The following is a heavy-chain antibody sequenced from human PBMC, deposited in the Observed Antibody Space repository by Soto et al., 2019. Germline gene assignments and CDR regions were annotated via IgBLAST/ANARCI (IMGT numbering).Heavy chain of an antibody. CDR1: GYTFTSYD. CDR3: ARWILYCSSTRCYKRIDY. CDR2: MNPNSGNT. V-gene: IGHV1-8*01. J-gene: IGHJ4*02. Sequence: ASVKVSCKASGYTFTSYDINCVRQATGQGLEWMGWMNPNSGNTGYAQKFQGRVTMTRNTSISTAYMELSSLRSEDTAVYYCARWILYCSSTRCYKRIDYCGQGTLVAVSS. D-gene: IGHD2-2*02.